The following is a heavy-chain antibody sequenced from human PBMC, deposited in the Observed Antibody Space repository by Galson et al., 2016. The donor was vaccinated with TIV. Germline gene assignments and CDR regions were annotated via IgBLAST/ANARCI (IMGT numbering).Heavy chain of an antibody. D-gene: IGHD3-3*01. J-gene: IGHJ6*02. V-gene: IGHV3-23*01. CDR2: ISATGGST. Sequence: SLRLSCAASGLAVSNFAMSWVRQAPGKGLEWVSTISATGGSTFYTGSVKGRFTVSRDNSNDHLSLQMSRLRAEDTAVYYCAKTIDVSGVLINYFYYGMDVWGHGTTFTVSS. CDR3: AKTIDVSGVLINYFYYGMDV. CDR1: GLAVSNFA.